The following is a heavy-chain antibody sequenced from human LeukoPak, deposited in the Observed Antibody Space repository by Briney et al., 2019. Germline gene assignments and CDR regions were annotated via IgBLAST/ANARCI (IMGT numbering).Heavy chain of an antibody. Sequence: SETLSLTCAVYGGSFSGYYWSWIRQPPGKGLEWIGEINHSGSSNYNPSLKSRVTISVDTSKNQFSLKLSSVTAADTAVYYCARVGVLDTAMPIYYFDYWGQGTLVTVSS. CDR1: GGSFSGYY. CDR3: ARVGVLDTAMPIYYFDY. D-gene: IGHD5-18*01. J-gene: IGHJ4*02. CDR2: INHSGSS. V-gene: IGHV4-34*01.